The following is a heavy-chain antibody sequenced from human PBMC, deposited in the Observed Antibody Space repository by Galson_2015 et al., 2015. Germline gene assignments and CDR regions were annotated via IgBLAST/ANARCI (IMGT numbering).Heavy chain of an antibody. Sequence: SVKVSCKASGGTFSSYAISWVRQAPGQGLEWMGGIIPIFGIANYAQKFKGRVTITADKSTSTAYMELSSLRSEDTAVYYCASGATGIDYWGQGTLVTVSS. D-gene: IGHD5-12*01. CDR1: GGTFSSYA. V-gene: IGHV1-69*10. CDR3: ASGATGIDY. CDR2: IIPIFGIA. J-gene: IGHJ4*02.